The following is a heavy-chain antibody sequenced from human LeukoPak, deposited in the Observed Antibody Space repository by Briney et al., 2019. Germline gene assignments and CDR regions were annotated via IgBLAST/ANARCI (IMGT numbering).Heavy chain of an antibody. Sequence: PGRSLRLSCAASGFTFSSHWIHWVRQAPGKGLVWVSRIKGDGSTPGYADSVKGRFTISRDNAENTLYLQMSSLRAEDTAVYYCVRNYNMDVWGQGTTVTVSS. CDR3: VRNYNMDV. CDR1: GFTFSSHW. V-gene: IGHV3-74*01. J-gene: IGHJ6*02. CDR2: IKGDGSTP.